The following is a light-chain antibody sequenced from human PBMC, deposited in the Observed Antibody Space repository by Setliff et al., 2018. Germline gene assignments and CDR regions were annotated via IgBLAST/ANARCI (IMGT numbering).Light chain of an antibody. J-gene: IGLJ1*01. CDR3: SSYSGSSTLV. CDR2: EVS. V-gene: IGLV2-14*01. CDR1: SSDVGGYNY. Sequence: QSVLTQPASVSGSPGQSITISCTGASSDVGGYNYVSWYQQHPGKAPKLMIYEVSDRPSGVSNRFSGSRSGNTASLTISGLQAEGEADYYCSSYSGSSTLVFGTGTKSPS.